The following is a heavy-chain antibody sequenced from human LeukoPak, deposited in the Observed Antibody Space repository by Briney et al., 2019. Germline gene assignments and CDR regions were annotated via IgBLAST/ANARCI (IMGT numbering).Heavy chain of an antibody. CDR2: IYHSGNT. Sequence: SETLSLTCTVSGGSISSSSYYWGWIRQPPGKGLEWIGSIYHSGNTYYNPSLKSRVTISVDRSKNQFSLKLTSVTAADTAVYYCAGGGDSSGFYYYFDSWGQGTLVTVSS. J-gene: IGHJ4*02. CDR1: GGSISSSSYY. CDR3: AGGGDSSGFYYYFDS. D-gene: IGHD3-22*01. V-gene: IGHV4-39*07.